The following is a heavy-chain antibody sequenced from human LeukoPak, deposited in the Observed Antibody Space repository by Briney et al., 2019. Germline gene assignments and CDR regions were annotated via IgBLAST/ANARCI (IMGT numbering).Heavy chain of an antibody. CDR3: ARDPKRTYYYDSSGYHDAFDI. D-gene: IGHD3-22*01. V-gene: IGHV1-2*02. J-gene: IGHJ3*02. CDR2: INPDSGGT. Sequence: ASVKVSCKASGYTFSGYYIHWVRQAPGQGLEWMGWINPDSGGTNYAQKFQGRVTLTRDTSISTAYMELSRLRSDDTAVYYCARDPKRTYYYDSSGYHDAFDIWGQGTMVTVSS. CDR1: GYTFSGYY.